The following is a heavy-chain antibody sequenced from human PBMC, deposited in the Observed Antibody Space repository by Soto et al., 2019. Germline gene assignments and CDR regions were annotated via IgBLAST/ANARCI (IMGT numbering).Heavy chain of an antibody. J-gene: IGHJ6*02. CDR3: ARFYYYGSGSYGMDV. V-gene: IGHV4-39*07. D-gene: IGHD3-10*01. Sequence: SETLSLTCTVSGGSISSSSYYWGWIRQPPGKGLEWIGEINHSGSTNYNPSLKSRVTISVDTSKNQFSLKLSSVTAADTAVYYCARFYYYGSGSYGMDVWGQGTTVTVSS. CDR1: GGSISSSSYY. CDR2: INHSGST.